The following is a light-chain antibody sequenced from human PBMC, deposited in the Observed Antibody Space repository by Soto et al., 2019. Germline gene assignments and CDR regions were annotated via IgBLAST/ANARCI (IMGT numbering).Light chain of an antibody. CDR1: QGISNW. V-gene: IGKV1-12*01. Sequence: DIQMTQSPSSVSASVGDRVTITCRASQGISNWLAWYQQQPGKAPKLLISSAYTLQSGVPPRFSGGGSGTHFTLIISSLQPEDFATYYCQQTNTFLPLTFGGGTKVEIK. J-gene: IGKJ4*01. CDR3: QQTNTFLPLT. CDR2: SAY.